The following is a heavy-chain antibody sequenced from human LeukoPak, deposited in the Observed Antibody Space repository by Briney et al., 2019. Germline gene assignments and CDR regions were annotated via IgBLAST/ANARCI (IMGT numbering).Heavy chain of an antibody. J-gene: IGHJ1*01. Sequence: GGSLRLSCAASGFTFSSYWMSWVRQAPGKGLEWVSYISSSSSTIYYADSVKGRFTTSRDNAKNSLYLQMNSLRAEDTAVYYCARGGSYWPPYLFQHWGQGTLVTVSS. CDR1: GFTFSSYW. CDR3: ARGGSYWPPYLFQH. D-gene: IGHD1-26*01. V-gene: IGHV3-48*01. CDR2: ISSSSSTI.